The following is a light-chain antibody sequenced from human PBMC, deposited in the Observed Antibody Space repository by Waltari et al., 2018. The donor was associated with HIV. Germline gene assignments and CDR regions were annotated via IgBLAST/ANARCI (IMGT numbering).Light chain of an antibody. CDR2: KVS. V-gene: IGLV2-23*02. J-gene: IGLJ2*01. CDR3: CSYAGVNTYVV. CDR1: SSDIGCYNL. Sequence: QSGLTQPASVSGSAGQSITISCTGTSSDIGCYNLVSWYQHHPGKAPRLIIHKVSERPSGVSNRFSGSKSGNTASLTISGLQAEDEAEYHCCSYAGVNTYVVFGGGTRLTVL.